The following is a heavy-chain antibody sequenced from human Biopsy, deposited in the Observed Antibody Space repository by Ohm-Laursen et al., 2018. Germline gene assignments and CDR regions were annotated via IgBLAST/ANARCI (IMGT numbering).Heavy chain of an antibody. CDR2: IYYSGGT. V-gene: IGHV4-61*08. CDR3: ARVEAGTYDALDI. CDR1: GGSIGGSGDY. D-gene: IGHD1-26*01. Sequence: SETLSLTCTVSGGSIGGSGDYWSWIRQPPGKGLEWIGYIYYSGGTKYNPSLASRVTFSVDMSKSQFSLKLYSVTAADTAVYYCARVEAGTYDALDIWGQGALVAVSA. J-gene: IGHJ3*02.